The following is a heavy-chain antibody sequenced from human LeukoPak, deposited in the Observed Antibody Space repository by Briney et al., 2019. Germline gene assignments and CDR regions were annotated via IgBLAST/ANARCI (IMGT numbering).Heavy chain of an antibody. CDR1: GYTFTSYG. D-gene: IGHD5-18*01. CDR2: INPNSGGT. CDR3: ARIQFPEYYFDY. V-gene: IGHV1-2*02. J-gene: IGHJ4*02. Sequence: GASVKVSCKASGYTFTSYGISWVRQAPGQGLEWMGWINPNSGGTNYAQKFQGRVTMTRDTSISTAYMELSRLRSDDTAVYYCARIQFPEYYFDYWGQGTLVTVSS.